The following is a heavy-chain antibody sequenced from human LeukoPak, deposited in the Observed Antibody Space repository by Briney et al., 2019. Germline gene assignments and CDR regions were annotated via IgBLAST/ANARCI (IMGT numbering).Heavy chain of an antibody. D-gene: IGHD3-10*01. Sequence: PSQTLSLTCTVSGGSISSGGYYWSWIRQPPGKGLEWIGYIYYSGSTNYNPSLKSRVTISVDTSKNQFSLKLSSVTAADTAVYYCARGELISGFDYWGQGTLVTVSS. V-gene: IGHV4-61*08. CDR3: ARGELISGFDY. J-gene: IGHJ4*02. CDR2: IYYSGST. CDR1: GGSISSGGYY.